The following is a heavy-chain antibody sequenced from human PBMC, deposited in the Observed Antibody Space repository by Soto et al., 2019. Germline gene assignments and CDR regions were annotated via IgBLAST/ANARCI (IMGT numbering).Heavy chain of an antibody. J-gene: IGHJ5*02. Sequence: PGGSLRLSCAASGCAFSSYPRSWVRQAPGKGLEWVSAISGSGGSTYYADSVKGRFTISRDNSKNTLYLQMYSLRAEDTAVYYCAKDPNYDFWSGYNFDPWGQGTLVTVSS. CDR2: ISGSGGST. CDR1: GCAFSSYP. CDR3: AKDPNYDFWSGYNFDP. V-gene: IGHV3-23*01. D-gene: IGHD3-3*01.